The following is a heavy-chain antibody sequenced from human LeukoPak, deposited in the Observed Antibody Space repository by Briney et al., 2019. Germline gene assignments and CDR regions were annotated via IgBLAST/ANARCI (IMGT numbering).Heavy chain of an antibody. CDR1: GFTFSTYW. Sequence: HPGGSLRLSCAASGFTFSTYWMTWVRQAPGKGLEWVANIKQDGSEKYYVDSVKGRFTISRDNAKNSLYLQMNSLRAEDTAVYYCARVVDGCSFDYWGQGTLVTVSS. J-gene: IGHJ4*02. CDR2: IKQDGSEK. D-gene: IGHD5-24*01. CDR3: ARVVDGCSFDY. V-gene: IGHV3-7*01.